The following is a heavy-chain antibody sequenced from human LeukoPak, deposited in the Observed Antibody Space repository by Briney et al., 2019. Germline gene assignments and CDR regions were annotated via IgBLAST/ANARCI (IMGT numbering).Heavy chain of an antibody. V-gene: IGHV3-23*01. J-gene: IGHJ4*02. D-gene: IGHD5-12*01. CDR3: AREGIVAFAYDY. CDR1: GFTFSNYA. Sequence: GGSLRLSCAASGFTFSNYAMTWVRQAPGKGLEWVSSISGSGVSTYYAGSVKGRFTISRDNSENTLYLQMNSLRADDTAVYYCAREGIVAFAYDYWGQGTVVTVSS. CDR2: ISGSGVST.